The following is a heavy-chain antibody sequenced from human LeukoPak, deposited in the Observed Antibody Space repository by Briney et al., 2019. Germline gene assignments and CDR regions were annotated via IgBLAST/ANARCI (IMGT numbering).Heavy chain of an antibody. CDR3: ARQRTVGVTGYYFDY. CDR1: GFTSNNYA. Sequence: PGGSRRLSCAASGFTSNNYAMSWVRQAPGKGLEWVSSISGSSGSTYYADSVKGRFTISRDNSKNTVSLQMNSLRVEDTAVYYCARQRTVGVTGYYFDYWGQGTLVTVSS. D-gene: IGHD1-26*01. CDR2: ISGSSGST. V-gene: IGHV3-23*01. J-gene: IGHJ4*02.